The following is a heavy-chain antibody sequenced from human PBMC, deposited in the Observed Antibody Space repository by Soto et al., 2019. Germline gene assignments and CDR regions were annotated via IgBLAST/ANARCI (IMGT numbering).Heavy chain of an antibody. Sequence: QVQLQESGPGLVKPSQTLSLTCTVSGGSITSSGYYWSWIRQHPGEGLEWIGFTSNSGSTSYNPSLKSRVTISVDTSSNQFSLNLKSVTAADTAVYYCARGGGSTKVDYWGQGTTVTVSS. J-gene: IGHJ4*02. CDR1: GGSITSSGYY. V-gene: IGHV4-31*03. CDR3: ARGGGSTKVDY. D-gene: IGHD2-2*01. CDR2: TSNSGST.